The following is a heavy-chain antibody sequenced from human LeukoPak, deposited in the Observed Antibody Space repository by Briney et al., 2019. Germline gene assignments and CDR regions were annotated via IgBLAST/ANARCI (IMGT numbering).Heavy chain of an antibody. V-gene: IGHV1-46*01. CDR3: ARDRVSDFWSGSGQSNYMDV. J-gene: IGHJ6*03. CDR2: INPSGGST. CDR1: GYTFTSYY. Sequence: ASVKVSCKASGYTFTSYYMHWVRQAPGQGLEWMGIINPSGGSTSYAQKFQGRVTMTRDMSTSTVYMELSSLRSEDTAVYYCARDRVSDFWSGSGQSNYMDVWGKGTTVTVSS. D-gene: IGHD3-3*01.